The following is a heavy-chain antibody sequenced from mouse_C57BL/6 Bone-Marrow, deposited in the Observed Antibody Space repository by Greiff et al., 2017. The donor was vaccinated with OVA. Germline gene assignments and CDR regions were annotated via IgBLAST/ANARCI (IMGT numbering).Heavy chain of an antibody. CDR1: GYTFTSYW. V-gene: IGHV1-64*01. D-gene: IGHD2-4*01. CDR2: IHPNSGST. J-gene: IGHJ4*01. Sequence: QVQLQQSGAELVKPGASVKLSCKASGYTFTSYWMHWVKQRPGQGLEWIGMIHPNSGSTNYNEKFKSKATLTVDKSSSTAYMQLSSLTSEDSAVYYCAHYDYGFYAMDYWGQGTSVTVSS. CDR3: AHYDYGFYAMDY.